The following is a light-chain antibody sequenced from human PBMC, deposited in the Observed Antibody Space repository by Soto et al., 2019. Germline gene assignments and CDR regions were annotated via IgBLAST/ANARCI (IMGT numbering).Light chain of an antibody. CDR1: SSDIGGYAY. CDR2: DVS. Sequence: QSALTQPASVSGSPGQSIIISCTGTSSDIGGYAYVSWYQQHPGKAPKLMIYDVSDRPSGVSNRFSGSRSGNTASLTISGLQAEDEADYYCSSYISSNTLYVFGTGTKLNVL. CDR3: SSYISSNTLYV. V-gene: IGLV2-14*01. J-gene: IGLJ1*01.